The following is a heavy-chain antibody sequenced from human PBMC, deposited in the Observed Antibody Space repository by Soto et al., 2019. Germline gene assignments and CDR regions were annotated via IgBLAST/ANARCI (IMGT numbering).Heavy chain of an antibody. V-gene: IGHV4-4*02. CDR1: GGSISSTNW. Sequence: SETLSLTCVVSGGSISSTNWWTWVRQPPGKRLEWIGEIYHNGSPTYSPSLRGRATISVDKSNNQFSLRLSSVTAADTAVYYCARGAVAGTGLNWFDPWGQGTLVTVSS. CDR2: IYHNGSP. CDR3: ARGAVAGTGLNWFDP. D-gene: IGHD6-19*01. J-gene: IGHJ5*02.